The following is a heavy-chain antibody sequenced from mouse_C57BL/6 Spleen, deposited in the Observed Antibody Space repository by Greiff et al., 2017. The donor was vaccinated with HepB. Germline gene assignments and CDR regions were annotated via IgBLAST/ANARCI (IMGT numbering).Heavy chain of an antibody. Sequence: EVQLVESEGGLVQPGSSMKLSCTASGFTFSDYYMAWVRQVPEKGLEWVANINYDGSSTYYLDSLKSRFIISRDNAKNILYLQMSSLKSEDTATYYCARDRGYGGAMDYWGQGTSVTVSS. CDR3: ARDRGYGGAMDY. CDR1: GFTFSDYY. V-gene: IGHV5-16*01. J-gene: IGHJ4*01. CDR2: INYDGSST. D-gene: IGHD2-2*01.